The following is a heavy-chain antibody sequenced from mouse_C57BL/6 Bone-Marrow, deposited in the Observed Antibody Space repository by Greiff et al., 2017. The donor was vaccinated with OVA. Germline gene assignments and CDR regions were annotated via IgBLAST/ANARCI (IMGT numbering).Heavy chain of an antibody. CDR2: IYPRDGST. D-gene: IGHD3-2*02. CDR3: ARSAQATFFDY. CDR1: GYTFTSYD. J-gene: IGHJ2*01. Sequence: VKLVESGPELVKPGASVKLSCKASGYTFTSYDINWVKQRPGQGLEWIGWIYPRDGSTKYNAKFKGTATLTVDTSSSTAYMERHSLTSEDSAVYFCARSAQATFFDYWGQGTTLTVSS. V-gene: IGHV1-85*01.